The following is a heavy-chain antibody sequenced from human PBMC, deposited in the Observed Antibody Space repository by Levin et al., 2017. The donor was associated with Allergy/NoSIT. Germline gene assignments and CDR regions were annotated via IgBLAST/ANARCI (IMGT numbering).Heavy chain of an antibody. J-gene: IGHJ3*02. CDR1: GFTFSSYA. D-gene: IGHD6-19*01. CDR3: ARIAVAGIFVSAFDI. V-gene: IGHV3-30-3*01. CDR2: ISYDGSNK. Sequence: GGSLRLSCAASGFTFSSYAIHWVRQAPGKGLEWVALISYDGSNKDYADSVKGRFTISRDNSENTLYLQMNNLRPEDTAVYYCARIAVAGIFVSAFDIWGQGTMVTVSS.